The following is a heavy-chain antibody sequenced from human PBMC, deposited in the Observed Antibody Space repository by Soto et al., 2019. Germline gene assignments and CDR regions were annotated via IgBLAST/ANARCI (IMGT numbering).Heavy chain of an antibody. CDR2: IRSRADGETT. CDR1: GFTFNNAW. Sequence: EVQLVESGGGLVEPGGSLRLSCAASGFTFNNAWMSWVRQAPGKGLEWVGRIRSRADGETTDYAVPVKGRFTISRDDSKNTLSRQMNSLKTGGTAVYDCTAGTAVAKYYFDFWGQGTLVTVSS. CDR3: TAGTAVAKYYFDF. J-gene: IGHJ4*02. V-gene: IGHV3-15*01. D-gene: IGHD5-18*01.